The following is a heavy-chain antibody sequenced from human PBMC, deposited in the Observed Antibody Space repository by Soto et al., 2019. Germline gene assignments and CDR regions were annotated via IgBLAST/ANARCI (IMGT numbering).Heavy chain of an antibody. D-gene: IGHD6-13*01. J-gene: IGHJ6*03. Sequence: SETLSLTCTVSGGSISSYYWSWIRQPPGKGLEWIGYIYYSGSTNYNPSLKSRVTISVDTSKNQFSLKLSSVTAADTAVYYCARASAAAGTQYYYYYMDVWGKGTTVTVSS. CDR2: IYYSGST. V-gene: IGHV4-59*01. CDR3: ARASAAAGTQYYYYYMDV. CDR1: GGSISSYY.